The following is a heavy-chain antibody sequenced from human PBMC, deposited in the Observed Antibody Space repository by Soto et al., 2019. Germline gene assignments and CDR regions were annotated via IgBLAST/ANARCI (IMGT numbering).Heavy chain of an antibody. V-gene: IGHV3-23*01. J-gene: IGHJ6*03. CDR2: ISHSATRT. CDR3: AKSVGLGYYYYHMDV. Sequence: EVQLLESGGGLVQPGGSLRLSCAASGFTYSSYGMSWVRQAPGQGLEWVSSISHSATRTYYADSVKGLFTITRDNSNNTLYLQMKSLRPEDTAVYYCAKSVGLGYYYYHMDVWGKGVTVRLL. CDR1: GFTYSSYG. D-gene: IGHD2-2*01.